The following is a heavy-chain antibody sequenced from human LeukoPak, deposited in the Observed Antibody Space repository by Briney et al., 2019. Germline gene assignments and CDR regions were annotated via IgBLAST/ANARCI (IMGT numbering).Heavy chain of an antibody. CDR1: GGSIRSSSYY. CDR2: IYYAGST. CDR3: ARQIPEFFFDY. J-gene: IGHJ4*02. D-gene: IGHD2-21*01. Sequence: KPSETLSLTCTVSGGSIRSSSYYWGWIRQPPGKGLELIGNIYYAGSTFYNPSLKSRVTTSVDTSKNQFSLRLSSVTAADTAVYYCARQIPEFFFDYWGQGTLVTVSS. V-gene: IGHV4-39*01.